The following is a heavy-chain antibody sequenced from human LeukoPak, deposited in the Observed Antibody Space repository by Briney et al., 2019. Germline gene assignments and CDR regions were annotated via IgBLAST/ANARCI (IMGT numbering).Heavy chain of an antibody. D-gene: IGHD3-10*01. J-gene: IGHJ4*02. Sequence: PGGSLRLSCAASGFTFSSYAMHWVRQAPGKGLEWVAVISYDGSNKYYADSVKGRFTISRDNSKNTLYLQMNSLRAEDTAVYYCARLRSGAFDYWGQGTLVTVSS. CDR3: ARLRSGAFDY. V-gene: IGHV3-30-3*01. CDR2: ISYDGSNK. CDR1: GFTFSSYA.